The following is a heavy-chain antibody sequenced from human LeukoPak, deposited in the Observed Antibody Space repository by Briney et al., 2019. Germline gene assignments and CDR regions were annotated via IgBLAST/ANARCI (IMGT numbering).Heavy chain of an antibody. V-gene: IGHV3-30*04. Sequence: SGGSLRLSCAASGFTFSSYAMHWVRQAPGKGLEWVAVISYDGSNKYYADSVKGRFTISRDNSKNTLYLQMNSLRAEDTTVYYCARGSVGSGWSMVYWGQGTLVTVSS. J-gene: IGHJ4*02. CDR2: ISYDGSNK. CDR1: GFTFSSYA. CDR3: ARGSVGSGWSMVY. D-gene: IGHD6-19*01.